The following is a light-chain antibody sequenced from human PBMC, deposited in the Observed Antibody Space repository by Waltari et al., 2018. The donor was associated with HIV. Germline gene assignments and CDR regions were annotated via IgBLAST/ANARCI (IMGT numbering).Light chain of an antibody. CDR1: QSVSYY. CDR3: QQSYSTPWT. J-gene: IGKJ1*01. CDR2: GAS. V-gene: IGKV1-39*01. Sequence: DIQVTQSPSSLSASVGDRVTITCRASQSVSYYLNWYQQKPGKAPKVLIFGASTLQGGVPSRFSGSGSGTDFTLTISSLQPEDFATYYCQQSYSTPWTFGQGTKVEIK.